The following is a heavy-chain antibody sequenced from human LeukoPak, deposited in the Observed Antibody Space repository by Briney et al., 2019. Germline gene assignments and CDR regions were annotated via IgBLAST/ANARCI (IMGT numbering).Heavy chain of an antibody. D-gene: IGHD2-2*01. J-gene: IGHJ4*02. CDR3: ARVRGWVVPAAIDY. V-gene: IGHV3-30-3*01. Sequence: GGSLRLSCAASGFTFSDYAMHWVRQAPGKGLEWVAVISYDGSNKYYADSVKGRFTISRDNSKNTLYLQMNSLRAEDTAVYYCARVRGWVVPAAIDYWGQGTLVTVSS. CDR2: ISYDGSNK. CDR1: GFTFSDYA.